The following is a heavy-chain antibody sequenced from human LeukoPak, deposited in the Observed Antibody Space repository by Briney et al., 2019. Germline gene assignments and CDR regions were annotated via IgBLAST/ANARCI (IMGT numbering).Heavy chain of an antibody. J-gene: IGHJ4*02. Sequence: GGSLRLSCAASGFTFSNYAMSWVRQAPGKGLEWVSTISLTGSKTYYADSVKGRFTISRDNAKNSLYLQMNSLRAEDMALYYCAKLADSSSSVDYWGQGTLVTVSS. V-gene: IGHV3-23*01. D-gene: IGHD6-13*01. CDR2: ISLTGSKT. CDR3: AKLADSSSSVDY. CDR1: GFTFSNYA.